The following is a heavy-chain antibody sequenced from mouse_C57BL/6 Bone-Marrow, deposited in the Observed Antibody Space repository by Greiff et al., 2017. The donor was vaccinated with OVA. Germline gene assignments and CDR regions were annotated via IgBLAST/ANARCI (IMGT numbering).Heavy chain of an antibody. CDR2: INPYNGGT. J-gene: IGHJ3*01. V-gene: IGHV1-19*01. Sequence: EVQLQQSGPVLVKPGASVQMSCKASGYTFTDSYMNWVKQSHGKSLEWIGVINPYNGGTSYNQKFKGKATLTVDKSSSTAYMELNSLTSEDSAVYYCARGGDYPLAYWGQGTLVTVSA. CDR1: GYTFTDSY. CDR3: ARGGDYPLAY. D-gene: IGHD2-4*01.